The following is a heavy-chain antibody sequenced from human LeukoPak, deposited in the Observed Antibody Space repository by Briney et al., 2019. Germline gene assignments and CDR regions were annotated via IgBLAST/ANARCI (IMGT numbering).Heavy chain of an antibody. J-gene: IGHJ4*02. CDR2: IKQDESEK. D-gene: IGHD3-3*01. Sequence: GGSLRLSCVASGVTFGNYWMSWVRQAPGKGLEWVANIKQDESEKYYVDSVKGRFTISRDNAKNSLYLQMNSLRAEDTAVYYCARASWSGYYLYYFDYWGQGTLVTVSS. V-gene: IGHV3-7*01. CDR3: ARASWSGYYLYYFDY. CDR1: GVTFGNYW.